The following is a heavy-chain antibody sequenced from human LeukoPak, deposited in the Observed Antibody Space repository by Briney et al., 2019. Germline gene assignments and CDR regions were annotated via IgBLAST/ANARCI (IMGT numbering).Heavy chain of an antibody. J-gene: IGHJ4*02. D-gene: IGHD2-8*01. CDR3: ARGLGYCTNGVCDDPASGSGEFDY. CDR1: GGSFSGYY. Sequence: SETLSLTCAVYGGSFSGYYWSWIRQPPGKGLEWVGEINHSGSTNYNPSLKSRVTISVDTSKSQFSLKLSSVTAADMAVYYCARGLGYCTNGVCDDPASGSGEFDYWGQGTLVTVSS. V-gene: IGHV4-34*01. CDR2: INHSGST.